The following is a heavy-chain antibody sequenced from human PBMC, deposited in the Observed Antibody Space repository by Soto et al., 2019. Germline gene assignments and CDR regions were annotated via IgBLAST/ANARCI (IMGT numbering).Heavy chain of an antibody. D-gene: IGHD1-26*01. CDR2: VYYNGNT. V-gene: IGHV4-39*02. Sequence: SETLSLTCTVSGGCSSSSNYQWVGIRQPPGKGLEWIGNVYYNGNTYYNPSLSSRLTISVDTSNNHFSLKVKSVTAADTAVYYCARFSGSYNYRYFDCWVQGIMVT. CDR3: ARFSGSYNYRYFDC. J-gene: IGHJ4*02. CDR1: GGCSSSSNYQ.